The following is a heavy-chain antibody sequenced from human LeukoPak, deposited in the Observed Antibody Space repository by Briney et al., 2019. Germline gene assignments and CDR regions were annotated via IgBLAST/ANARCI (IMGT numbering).Heavy chain of an antibody. CDR3: ATIPEGIEVAGTIDY. D-gene: IGHD6-13*01. J-gene: IGHJ4*02. CDR2: IYQSWSI. V-gene: IGHV4-38-2*01. Sequence: SETLSLTCAVAGYSVSRVYYGCGSRQPPGKGVEWSGSIYQSWSIYYSPSLKSRVTISVDTPKNQPSLQLSSVTAADKAVYYCATIPEGIEVAGTIDYWGQGNLVTVSS. CDR1: GYSVSRVYY.